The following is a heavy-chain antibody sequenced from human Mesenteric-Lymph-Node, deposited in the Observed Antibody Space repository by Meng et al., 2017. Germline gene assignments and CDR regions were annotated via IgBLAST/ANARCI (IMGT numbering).Heavy chain of an antibody. V-gene: IGHV4-30-2*01. D-gene: IGHD3-10*01. Sequence: QVQLHERGPGLVKPPDTLSLPRAVSGGSISSGGYSWSGIRQPPGKGLEWIGYIYHSGSTYYNPSLKSRVTISVDRSKNQFSLKVTSVTAADTALYFCARGRRFGDFFGLDYWGRGILVTVPQ. J-gene: IGHJ4*02. CDR2: IYHSGST. CDR3: ARGRRFGDFFGLDY. CDR1: GGSISSGGYS.